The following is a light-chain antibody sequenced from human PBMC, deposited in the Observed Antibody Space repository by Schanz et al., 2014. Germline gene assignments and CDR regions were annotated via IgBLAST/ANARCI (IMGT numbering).Light chain of an antibody. CDR2: GAS. J-gene: IGKJ1*01. CDR1: QSVSSN. Sequence: EIVMTQSPATLSVSPGERATLSCRASQSVSSNLAWYQQKPGQAPKLLIYGASSRATGIPDRFSGSGSGTEFTLTISSLQSEDFAVYYCQQYGNSPWTFGQGTKVDIK. V-gene: IGKV3D-15*02. CDR3: QQYGNSPWT.